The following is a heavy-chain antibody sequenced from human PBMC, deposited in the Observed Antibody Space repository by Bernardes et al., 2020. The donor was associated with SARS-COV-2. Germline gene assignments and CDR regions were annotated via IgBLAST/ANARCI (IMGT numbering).Heavy chain of an antibody. CDR3: AKDWPPDSCSGDSCYS. J-gene: IGHJ4*02. CDR2: IGSRGDTT. V-gene: IGHV3-23*01. D-gene: IGHD2-15*01. CDR1: GFTFNRFA. Sequence: GSLRLSCSASGFTFNRFAMSWVRQAPGKGLEWVSGIGSRGDTTYYADSVKGRFTISSDNSKNTLYLQINSLGAEDTAVYYCAKDWPPDSCSGDSCYSWGQGTLVTVSS.